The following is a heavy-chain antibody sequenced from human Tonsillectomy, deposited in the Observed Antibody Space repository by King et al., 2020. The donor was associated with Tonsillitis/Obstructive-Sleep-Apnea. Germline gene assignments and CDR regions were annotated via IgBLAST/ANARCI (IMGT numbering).Heavy chain of an antibody. Sequence: TLKESGPTLVKPTQTLTLTCTFSGCSLSTSGVDVVWIRQPPAKTLEWVALIYWYDDKRYIPSLKSRLTITKDTSKNQVVLTMNNMDPVDTATYYCAHIPVGGLSVFDIWGQGTMVTVSS. CDR2: IYWYDDK. V-gene: IGHV2-5*01. J-gene: IGHJ3*02. CDR1: GCSLSTSGVD. CDR3: AHIPVGGLSVFDI. D-gene: IGHD3-16*01.